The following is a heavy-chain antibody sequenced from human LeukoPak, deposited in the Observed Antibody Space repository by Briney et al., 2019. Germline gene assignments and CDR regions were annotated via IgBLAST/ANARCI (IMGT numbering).Heavy chain of an antibody. CDR3: ARGGVFGYGDYAGED. Sequence: ASVEVSCKASGYTFTSYDINWVRQATGQGLEWMGWMNPNSGNTGYAQKFQGRVTITRNTSISTAYMELSSLRSEDTAVYYCARGGVFGYGDYAGEDWGQGTLVTVSS. CDR1: GYTFTSYD. CDR2: MNPNSGNT. J-gene: IGHJ4*02. D-gene: IGHD4-17*01. V-gene: IGHV1-8*03.